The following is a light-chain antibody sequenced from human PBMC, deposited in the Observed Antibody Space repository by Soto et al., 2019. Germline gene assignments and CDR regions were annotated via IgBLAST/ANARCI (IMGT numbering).Light chain of an antibody. CDR1: QSVSTN. Sequence: RVMTQSPATLSLSPGERATLSCRASQSVSTNVAWYQQNPGQAPRLLIYGASTRATDIPARFSGSGSGTDFNLNISSLQSEDFAVYYGQQYNNWPPWTFGQGTKVEVK. CDR3: QQYNNWPPWT. V-gene: IGKV3-15*01. CDR2: GAS. J-gene: IGKJ1*01.